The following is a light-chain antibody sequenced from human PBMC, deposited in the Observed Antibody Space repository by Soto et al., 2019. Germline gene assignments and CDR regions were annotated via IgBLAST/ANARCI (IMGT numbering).Light chain of an antibody. CDR2: EVT. V-gene: IGLV2-14*01. Sequence: QSALTQAASVSGSPGQSITISCTVTISDIGGYEYVSWYQQHPGKAPSLMIYEVTYRPLGVSNRFSGSKSGSTASLTISGLQAEDEADYYCSSYTDSSTLGLYVFGTGTKVTV. CDR3: SSYTDSSTLGLYV. J-gene: IGLJ1*01. CDR1: ISDIGGYEY.